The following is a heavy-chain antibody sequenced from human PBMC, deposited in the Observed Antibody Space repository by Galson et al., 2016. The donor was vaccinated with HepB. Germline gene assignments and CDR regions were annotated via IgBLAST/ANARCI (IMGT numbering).Heavy chain of an antibody. CDR2: IYKGGGS. V-gene: IGHV3-53*01. CDR1: GLTVNNTY. D-gene: IGHD3-10*01. CDR3: SLPTLPGGFDY. J-gene: IGHJ4*02. Sequence: SLRLSCAVSGLTVNNTYMGWARQAPGKGLEWVAIIYKGGGSFYTDSVKGRFTISSDTSKNTLHLQMNSLRAEDTSIYYCSLPTLPGGFDYWGQGTLLTLSS.